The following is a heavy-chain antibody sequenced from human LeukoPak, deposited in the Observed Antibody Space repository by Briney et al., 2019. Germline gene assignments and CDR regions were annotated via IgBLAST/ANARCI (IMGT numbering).Heavy chain of an antibody. V-gene: IGHV3-33*01. J-gene: IGHJ3*02. Sequence: GGSLRLSCAASGFAFSSYGMHWVRQAPGKGREWVAVIWYDGSNKYYADSVKGRFTISRDNSKNTLYLQMNSLRAEDTAVYYCARALGASDAFDIWGQGTMVTVSS. CDR3: ARALGASDAFDI. D-gene: IGHD1-26*01. CDR2: IWYDGSNK. CDR1: GFAFSSYG.